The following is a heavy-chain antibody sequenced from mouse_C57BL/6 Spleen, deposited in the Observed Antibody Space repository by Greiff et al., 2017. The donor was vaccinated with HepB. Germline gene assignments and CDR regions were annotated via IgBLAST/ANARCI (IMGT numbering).Heavy chain of an antibody. J-gene: IGHJ2*01. CDR3: TKRLGGVAY. Sequence: EVQLQQSGAELVRPGASVKLSCTASGFNIKDDYMHWVKQRPEQGLEWIGWIDPENGDTEYASKFQGKATITADTSSNTAYLQLSSLTSEATAVYYCTKRLGGVAYWGQGTTLTVSS. CDR1: GFNIKDDY. CDR2: IDPENGDT. V-gene: IGHV14-4*01. D-gene: IGHD1-1*02.